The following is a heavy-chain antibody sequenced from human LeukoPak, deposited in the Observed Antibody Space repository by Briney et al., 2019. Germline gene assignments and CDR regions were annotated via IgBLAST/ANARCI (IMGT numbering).Heavy chain of an antibody. V-gene: IGHV3-23*01. CDR1: GFTFTTYA. J-gene: IGHJ6*03. D-gene: IGHD4-23*01. Sequence: GGSLRLSCAASGFTFTTYAMSWVRLAPGKGLEWVSGVSGSAGSTNYADSVKGRFTISRDNSKNTLYLQMKSLRAEDTAVYYCAKEGGNAYYYYYMDVWGKGTTVTVSS. CDR3: AKEGGNAYYYYYMDV. CDR2: VSGSAGST.